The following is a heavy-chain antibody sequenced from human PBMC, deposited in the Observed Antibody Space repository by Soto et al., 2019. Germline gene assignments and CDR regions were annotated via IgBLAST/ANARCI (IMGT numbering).Heavy chain of an antibody. CDR3: ARLGSIAAAGTPDY. J-gene: IGHJ4*02. Sequence: QVQLVESGGGLVKPGGSLRLSCAASGFTFSDYYMSWFRQAPGKGLEWVSYISGSGSTIHDADSVKGRFTIARDNAKNSLYLQMTSLRGEDTALYCCARLGSIAAAGTPDYWGQGTLVTVSS. CDR1: GFTFSDYY. V-gene: IGHV3-11*01. CDR2: ISGSGSTI. D-gene: IGHD6-13*01.